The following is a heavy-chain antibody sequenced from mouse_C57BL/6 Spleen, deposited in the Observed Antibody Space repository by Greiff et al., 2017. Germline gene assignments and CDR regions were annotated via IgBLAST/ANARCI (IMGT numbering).Heavy chain of an antibody. CDR1: GYTFTSYW. CDR2: IYPSDSET. V-gene: IGHV1-61*01. J-gene: IGHJ4*01. D-gene: IGHD1-1*01. CDR3: ARYYGRASYAMDY. Sequence: QVQLQQPGAELVRPGSSVKLSCKASGYTFTSYWMDWVKQRPGQGLEWIGNIYPSDSETHYNQKFKDKATLTVDKSSSTAYMQLSSLTSEDSAVXYGARYYGRASYAMDYWGQGTSVTVSS.